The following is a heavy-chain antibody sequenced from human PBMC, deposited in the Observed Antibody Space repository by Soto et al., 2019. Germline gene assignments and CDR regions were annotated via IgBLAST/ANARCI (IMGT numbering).Heavy chain of an antibody. J-gene: IGHJ6*02. D-gene: IGHD6-13*01. V-gene: IGHV3-30-3*01. CDR1: GFTFSSYA. CDR3: ARTYSSSWYYYYYYGMDV. CDR2: ISYDGSNK. Sequence: PGGSLRLSCAASGFTFSSYAMHWVRQAPGKGLEWVAVISYDGSNKYYADSVKGRFTISRDNSKNTLYLQMNSLRAEDTAVYYCARTYSSSWYYYYYYGMDVWGQGTTVTVSS.